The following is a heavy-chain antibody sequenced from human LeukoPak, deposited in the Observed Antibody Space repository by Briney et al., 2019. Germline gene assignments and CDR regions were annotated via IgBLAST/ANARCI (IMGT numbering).Heavy chain of an antibody. CDR3: ARGPRTTGTTYYYYGMDV. Sequence: ASVKVSCKASGGTFSRYAISWVRQAPGQGLEWMGGIIPIFGTANYAQKFQGRVTITADKSTSTAYMELSSLRSEDTAVYYCARGPRTTGTTYYYYGMDVWGKGTTVTVSS. V-gene: IGHV1-69*06. D-gene: IGHD1-1*01. CDR1: GGTFSRYA. CDR2: IIPIFGTA. J-gene: IGHJ6*04.